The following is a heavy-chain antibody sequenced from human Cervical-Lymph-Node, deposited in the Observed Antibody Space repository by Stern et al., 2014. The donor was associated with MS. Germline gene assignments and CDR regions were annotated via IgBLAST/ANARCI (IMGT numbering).Heavy chain of an antibody. V-gene: IGHV1-69*01. Sequence: VQLVQSGAEVRKPGSSVKVSCKASGGTFSRYGISWVRQAPGQGLEWMGGIIPVVGTADYAEQFQGIVTITADGSTSTAYMELSSLTSADTAVYYCARGPYNRDFFEYWGQGTLVTVSS. J-gene: IGHJ4*02. D-gene: IGHD1-1*01. CDR3: ARGPYNRDFFEY. CDR1: GGTFSRYG. CDR2: IIPVVGTA.